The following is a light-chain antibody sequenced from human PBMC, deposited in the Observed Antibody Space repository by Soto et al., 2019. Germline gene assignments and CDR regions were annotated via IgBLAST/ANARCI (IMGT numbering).Light chain of an antibody. CDR2: SAL. V-gene: IGKV3D-15*02. Sequence: EIVMIHSPATLSVNPGERATLSCRASQSVSTNLAWYQQKPGQAPRLLIYSALTRATGIPARFSGSGSGTEFTLTISSLESEDFAVYYCQQCSRSPRTFGQGTKVDI. CDR1: QSVSTN. J-gene: IGKJ1*01. CDR3: QQCSRSPRT.